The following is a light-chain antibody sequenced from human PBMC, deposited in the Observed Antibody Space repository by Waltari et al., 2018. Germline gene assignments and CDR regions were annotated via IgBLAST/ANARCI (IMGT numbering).Light chain of an antibody. Sequence: DIVMTQTPVSLSVTPGQSASISCKSSQSLLYTDGKTYFYWYLLKAGQPPQLLIYEISKRFSGVPDRFSGSGSGTDFTLKISRVEAEDVGVYYCMQTKQFPWTLGQGTKVEVK. J-gene: IGKJ1*01. CDR3: MQTKQFPWT. CDR2: EIS. CDR1: QSLLYTDGKTY. V-gene: IGKV2D-29*01.